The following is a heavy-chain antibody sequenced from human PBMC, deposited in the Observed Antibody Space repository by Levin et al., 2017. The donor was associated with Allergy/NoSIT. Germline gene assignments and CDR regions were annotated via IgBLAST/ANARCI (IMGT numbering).Heavy chain of an antibody. CDR2: IIPIFGTA. Sequence: KISCKASGGTFSSYAISWVRQAPGQGLEWMGGIIPIFGTANYAQKFQGRVTITADKSTSTAYMELSSLRSEDTAVYYCARDGGYCSGGSCYSVPPYYFDYWGQGTLVTVSS. J-gene: IGHJ4*02. CDR3: ARDGGYCSGGSCYSVPPYYFDY. CDR1: GGTFSSYA. D-gene: IGHD2-15*01. V-gene: IGHV1-69*06.